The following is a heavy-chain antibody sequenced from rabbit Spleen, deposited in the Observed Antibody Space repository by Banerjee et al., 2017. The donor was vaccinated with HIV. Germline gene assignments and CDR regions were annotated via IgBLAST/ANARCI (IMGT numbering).Heavy chain of an antibody. Sequence: QEQLVESGGGLVQPEGSLTLTCTASGFSFSNKAVMCWVRQAPGKGLEWIACIDTGSRDFTYYASWAKGRFTISKTSSTTVTLQMTSLTAADTATYFCARDTSSSFSSYGMDLWGPGTLVTVS. J-gene: IGHJ6*01. CDR1: GFSFSNKAV. CDR2: IDTGSRDFT. V-gene: IGHV1S45*01. CDR3: ARDTSSSFSSYGMDL. D-gene: IGHD1-1*01.